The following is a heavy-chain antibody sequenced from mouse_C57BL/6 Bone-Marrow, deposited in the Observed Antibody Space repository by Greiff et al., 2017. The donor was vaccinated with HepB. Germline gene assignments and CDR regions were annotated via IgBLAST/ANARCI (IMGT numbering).Heavy chain of an antibody. Sequence: QVQLQQPGAELVKPGASVKLSCKASGYTFTSYWMHWVKQRPGQGLEWIGMIHPNSGSTNYNEKFKSKATLTVDKSSSTAYMQLSSLTSEDSAVYDCARGGDYYGSKDWYFDVWGTGTTVTVSS. CDR1: GYTFTSYW. J-gene: IGHJ1*03. CDR3: ARGGDYYGSKDWYFDV. V-gene: IGHV1-64*01. D-gene: IGHD1-1*01. CDR2: IHPNSGST.